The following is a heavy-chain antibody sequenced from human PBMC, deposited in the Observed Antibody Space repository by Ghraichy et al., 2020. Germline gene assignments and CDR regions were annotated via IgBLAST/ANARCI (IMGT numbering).Heavy chain of an antibody. CDR3: ARHWRPGYSGSWRSANCFVP. Sequence: ETLSLTCTVSGGSISSTSYYWGWIRQPPGKGLEWIGTTYYTGSSFYNPSLKSRVTISVDRSSNQFSLKVNSVTAADTAVYYCARHWRPGYSGSWRSANCFVPWGQGTLVTVSS. CDR2: TYYTGSS. V-gene: IGHV4-39*01. CDR1: GGSISSTSYY. D-gene: IGHD6-13*01. J-gene: IGHJ5*02.